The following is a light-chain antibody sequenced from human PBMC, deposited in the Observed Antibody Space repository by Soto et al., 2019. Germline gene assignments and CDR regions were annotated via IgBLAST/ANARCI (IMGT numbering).Light chain of an antibody. CDR1: QHIATS. CDR3: PPSSSVPRT. Sequence: DIQMTQSPSLLSASIGDRVTITCRASQHIATSLSWFQHKVGKAPTFLIYGASALQIGVPSRFSGSGSGTHFTLTISGLQPEDFATYYCPPSSSVPRTFGQGTRVDLK. CDR2: GAS. J-gene: IGKJ1*01. V-gene: IGKV1-39*01.